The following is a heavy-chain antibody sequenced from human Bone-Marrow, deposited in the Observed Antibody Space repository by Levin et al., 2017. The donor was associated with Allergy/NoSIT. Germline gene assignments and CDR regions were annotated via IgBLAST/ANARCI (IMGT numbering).Heavy chain of an antibody. CDR3: ARRRRDWFGVFDY. Sequence: SGPTLVKPTQTLTLTCTLSGVSLTTPGVGVGWIRQPPGKALEWLGLIFWDADKRYSPSLKTRLTITRDTSKNQVVLTMTNMDPVDTATYYCARRRRDWFGVFDYWGQGTPVTVSS. D-gene: IGHD3-10*01. J-gene: IGHJ4*02. V-gene: IGHV2-5*02. CDR1: GVSLTTPGVG. CDR2: IFWDADK.